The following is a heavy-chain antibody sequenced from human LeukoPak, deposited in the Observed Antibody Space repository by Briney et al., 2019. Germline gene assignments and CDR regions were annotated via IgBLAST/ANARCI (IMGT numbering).Heavy chain of an antibody. CDR3: TRRYNYDSSGYYYVRDAFDI. CDR1: GFTFSSYW. Sequence: PGGSLRLSCAASGFTFSSYWMSWVRHAPGKGLEGVGFIRSKAYGGTRKNAAPVKGIFTISRDDSRSLAYLQMNRLKTEDTAVYYCTRRYNYDSSGYYYVRDAFDIWGQGTMVTVST. J-gene: IGHJ3*02. V-gene: IGHV3-49*04. CDR2: IRSKAYGGTR. D-gene: IGHD3-22*01.